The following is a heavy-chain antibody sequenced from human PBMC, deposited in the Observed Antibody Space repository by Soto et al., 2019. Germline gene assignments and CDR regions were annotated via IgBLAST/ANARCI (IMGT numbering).Heavy chain of an antibody. CDR1: GSSLSTDGMC. J-gene: IGHJ1*01. Sequence: VSGPTLVNPTQTLTLTCTISGSSLSTDGMCVSWIRQPPGKALEWLARIDWNDDKYYSTSLKTRLTISKDTSKNQAVLTMTKLDPADTATFYCALVLWFGEKEYFQNWGQGTLVTVSS. CDR2: IDWNDDK. D-gene: IGHD3-10*01. CDR3: ALVLWFGEKEYFQN. V-gene: IGHV2-70*11.